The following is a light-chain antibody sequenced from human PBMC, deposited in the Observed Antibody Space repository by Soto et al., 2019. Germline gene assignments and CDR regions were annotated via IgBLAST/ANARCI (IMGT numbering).Light chain of an antibody. J-gene: IGKJ4*01. CDR1: QSVSSY. CDR2: DAS. Sequence: EIVLTQSPATLSLSPGERATLSCRASQSVSSYLAWYHQKPGQAPRLLIYDASNRATGIPARFSGSGSGTDFTLIISSLEPEDFAVYYCQQRSSWPLLTFGGGTKVEIK. V-gene: IGKV3-11*01. CDR3: QQRSSWPLLT.